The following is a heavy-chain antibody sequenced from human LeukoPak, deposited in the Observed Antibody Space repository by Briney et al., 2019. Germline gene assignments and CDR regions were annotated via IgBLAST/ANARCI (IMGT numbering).Heavy chain of an antibody. CDR1: GFSFSSFA. CDR2: ITGGHYAT. Sequence: GGSLRLSCAASGFSFSSFAMTWVRQAPGKGLEWVSSITGGHYATYNTDSVKGRFTISRDNAKNTLYLQMNSLRADDTAIYYRTKDPNGDYIGAFDPWGQGTLVTVSS. J-gene: IGHJ5*02. V-gene: IGHV3-23*01. CDR3: TKDPNGDYIGAFDP. D-gene: IGHD4-17*01.